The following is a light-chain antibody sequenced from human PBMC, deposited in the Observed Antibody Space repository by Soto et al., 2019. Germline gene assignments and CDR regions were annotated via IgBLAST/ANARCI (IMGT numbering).Light chain of an antibody. J-gene: IGKJ3*01. CDR3: QQYGTSPFT. V-gene: IGKV3-20*01. CDR1: QSVSSNY. Sequence: EIVLTQSPGTLSLSPGERATLSCRASQSVSSNYLAWYQQKPGQAPRLLIYGASSRATGIPDRFSGSGSGTDFTLTISRLEPEDFAVYYCQQYGTSPFTFGPRTKVDIK. CDR2: GAS.